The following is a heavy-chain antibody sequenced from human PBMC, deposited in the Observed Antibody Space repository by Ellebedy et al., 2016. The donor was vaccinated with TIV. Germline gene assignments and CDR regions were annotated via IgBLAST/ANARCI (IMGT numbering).Heavy chain of an antibody. CDR3: ARYYWAYGLDV. CDR2: INSDGSVT. Sequence: GESLKISXAASGFTFSGYGMNWVRQAPGKGLVWVSHINSDGSVTGYADSVKGRFTISRDNAKNTLYLQMNSLRTEDTSIYYCARYYWAYGLDVWGQGTTVTVSS. V-gene: IGHV3-74*01. J-gene: IGHJ6*02. CDR1: GFTFSGYG. D-gene: IGHD2/OR15-2a*01.